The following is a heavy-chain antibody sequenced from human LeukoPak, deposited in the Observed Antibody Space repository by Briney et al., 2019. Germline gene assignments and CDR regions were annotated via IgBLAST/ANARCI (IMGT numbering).Heavy chain of an antibody. Sequence: PGGSLRLSCAASGFTFSDAWMSWVRQAPGKGLEWVGRIKSKTDGGTTDYAAPVKGRFTISRDGSKNTLYLQMNSLKTEDTAVYYCITSYYYDSSGYGYWGQGTLVILSS. CDR3: ITSYYYDSSGYGY. D-gene: IGHD3-22*01. CDR1: GFTFSDAW. CDR2: IKSKTDGGTT. V-gene: IGHV3-15*01. J-gene: IGHJ4*02.